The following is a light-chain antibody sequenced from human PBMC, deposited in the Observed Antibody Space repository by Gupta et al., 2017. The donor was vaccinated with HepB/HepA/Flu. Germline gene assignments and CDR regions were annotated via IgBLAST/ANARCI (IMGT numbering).Light chain of an antibody. CDR1: QNINNT. CDR3: QQSYSTLCS. V-gene: IGKV1-39*01. Sequence: DIQPTQSPSSLSASVGDSVTITCRASQNINNTLNWYQQKPGKAPTLLIYAASSLHTGVPSRFSGSRAGTDFTLTISSLQPEDVATYYCQQSYSTLCSFGQGTEVEIK. CDR2: AAS. J-gene: IGKJ2*04.